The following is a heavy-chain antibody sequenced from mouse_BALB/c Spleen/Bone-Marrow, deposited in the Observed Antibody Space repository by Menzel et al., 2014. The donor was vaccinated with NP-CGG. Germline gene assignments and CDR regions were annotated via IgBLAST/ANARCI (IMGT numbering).Heavy chain of an antibody. CDR2: IWRGGST. J-gene: IGHJ4*01. CDR1: GFSLTSYG. V-gene: IGHV2-5*01. CDR3: AKVGYDVGYYAMDY. D-gene: IGHD2-2*01. Sequence: VKLQESGPGLVQPSQSLSITCTVSGFSLTSYGVHWVRQSPGKGLEWLGVIWRGGSTDYNAAFMSRLSITKDNSKSQVFFKMNGLQADDTAIYYCAKVGYDVGYYAMDYWGQGTSVTVSS.